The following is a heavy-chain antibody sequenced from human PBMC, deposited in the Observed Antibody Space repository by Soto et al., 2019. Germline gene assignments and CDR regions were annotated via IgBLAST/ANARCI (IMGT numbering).Heavy chain of an antibody. Sequence: EVPLVESGGGLVKSGGSLRLSCAASGFTFSSYSMNWVRQAPGKGLEWVSSISSSSSYIYYADSVKGRFTISRDNAXNXRYLQMNSLRAEDTAVYYCAREVEMAKIEGSFGMDVWGQGTTVTVSS. CDR2: ISSSSSYI. D-gene: IGHD5-12*01. CDR1: GFTFSSYS. V-gene: IGHV3-21*01. J-gene: IGHJ6*02. CDR3: AREVEMAKIEGSFGMDV.